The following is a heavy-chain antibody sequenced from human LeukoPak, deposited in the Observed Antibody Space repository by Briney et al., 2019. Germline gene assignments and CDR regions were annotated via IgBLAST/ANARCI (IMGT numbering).Heavy chain of an antibody. CDR3: ARDNGPVDI. V-gene: IGHV3-7*04. CDR1: GFTFSTFW. CDR2: IKEDGSDK. Sequence: PGGSLRLSCSASGFTFSTFWMTWVRQAPGKGLQWVANIKEDGSDKSYVDSLEGRFTISRDNAKNSLFLQMDNVRADDTAVYFCARDNGPVDICGQGTMVTVSS. J-gene: IGHJ3*02. D-gene: IGHD2-8*01.